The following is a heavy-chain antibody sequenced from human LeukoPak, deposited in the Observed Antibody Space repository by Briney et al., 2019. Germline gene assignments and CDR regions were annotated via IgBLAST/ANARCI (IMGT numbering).Heavy chain of an antibody. Sequence: GGSLRLSCAASGFTFSSYGMYWVRQAPGKGLEWVAFIRYDGSNKYYADSVKGRFTISRDNSKNTLYLQMNSLRAEDTAVYYCAKDGRYYGSGIPYYYMDVWGKGTTVTISS. CDR1: GFTFSSYG. CDR2: IRYDGSNK. D-gene: IGHD3-10*01. V-gene: IGHV3-30*02. J-gene: IGHJ6*03. CDR3: AKDGRYYGSGIPYYYMDV.